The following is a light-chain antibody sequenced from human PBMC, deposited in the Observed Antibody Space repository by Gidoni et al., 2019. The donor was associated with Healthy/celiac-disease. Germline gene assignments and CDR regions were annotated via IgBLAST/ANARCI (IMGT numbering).Light chain of an antibody. Sequence: DIQMTQSQSSLSASVGDRVTITCRASQSISSYLNWYQQKPGKAPKLLIYAASSLQSGVPSRFSGSGSGTDFTLTISSLQPEDFATYYCQQSYSTPHLTFGGGTKVEIK. J-gene: IGKJ4*01. CDR3: QQSYSTPHLT. CDR2: AAS. V-gene: IGKV1-39*01. CDR1: QSISSY.